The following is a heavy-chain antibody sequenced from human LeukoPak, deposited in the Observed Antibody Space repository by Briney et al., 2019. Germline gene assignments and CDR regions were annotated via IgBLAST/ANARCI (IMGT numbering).Heavy chain of an antibody. V-gene: IGHV4-4*07. CDR1: GGSISSYY. CDR2: IYTSGST. J-gene: IGHJ5*02. D-gene: IGHD1-14*01. CDR3: ARENHRGGDNWFDP. Sequence: SETLSLTCTVSGGSISSYYWSWIRQPAGKGLEWIGRIYTSGSTNYNPSLKSRVTMSVDTSKNQFSMKLSSVTAADTAVYYCARENHRGGDNWFDPWGQGTLVTVSS.